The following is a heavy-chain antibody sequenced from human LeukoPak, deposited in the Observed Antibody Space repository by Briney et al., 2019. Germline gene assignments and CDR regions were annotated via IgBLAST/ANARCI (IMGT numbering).Heavy chain of an antibody. CDR3: ARDRVFGNLPDY. CDR1: GFTVSSNY. CDR2: IYSGGST. Sequence: GGSLRLSCAASGFTVSSNYMSWVRQAPGKGLEWVSVIYSGGSTYYADSVKGRFTISRDNAKNSLYLQMNSLRAEDTAVYYCARDRVFGNLPDYWGQGTLVTVSS. V-gene: IGHV3-66*01. J-gene: IGHJ4*02. D-gene: IGHD1-7*01.